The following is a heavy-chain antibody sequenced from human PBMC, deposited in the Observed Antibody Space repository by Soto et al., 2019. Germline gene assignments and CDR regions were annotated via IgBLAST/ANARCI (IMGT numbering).Heavy chain of an antibody. CDR3: TRCGMRYHSIGYYLGIDGMDV. V-gene: IGHV1-69*12. J-gene: IGHJ6*02. Sequence: QVQLVQSGAEVKKPESSVRVSCKASGGTFNSYAITWVRQAPGQGLEWMGGTIPMFGTTNYAEKFQGRVTSSADESTNTAYMELSSLRSEDTAVYYCTRCGMRYHSIGYYLGIDGMDVWGQGTTVIVSS. CDR2: TIPMFGTT. CDR1: GGTFNSYA. D-gene: IGHD3-22*01.